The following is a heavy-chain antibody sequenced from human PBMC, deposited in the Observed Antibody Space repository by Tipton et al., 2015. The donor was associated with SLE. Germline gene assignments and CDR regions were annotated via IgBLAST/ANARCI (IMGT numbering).Heavy chain of an antibody. Sequence: LVQSGAEVKKPGGSVKVYCKCSGYTLTELSMHWGRQDPGKGLEWMGGFDPEVGETIYAQKFQGRVTMTEDTSTDTAYMELSSLRSEDPAVYYCVSHDYGYLGAFDIWGQGTMVTVSS. D-gene: IGHD4-17*01. J-gene: IGHJ3*02. CDR3: VSHDYGYLGAFDI. CDR2: FDPEVGET. CDR1: GYTLTELS. V-gene: IGHV1-24*01.